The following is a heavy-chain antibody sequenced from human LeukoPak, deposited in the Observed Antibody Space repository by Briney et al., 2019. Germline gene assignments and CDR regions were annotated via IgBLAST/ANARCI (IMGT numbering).Heavy chain of an antibody. V-gene: IGHV3-21*01. J-gene: IGHJ4*02. CDR1: GFTFSNYN. Sequence: GGSLRLSCAASGFTFSNYNMNWVRQAPGKGLEWVSSISDSSNYIYYADSVKGRFTISRDNSKNMLYLQMNSLRPEDTAVYYCAGDFDYWGQGTLVTVSS. CDR2: ISDSSNYI. CDR3: AGDFDY.